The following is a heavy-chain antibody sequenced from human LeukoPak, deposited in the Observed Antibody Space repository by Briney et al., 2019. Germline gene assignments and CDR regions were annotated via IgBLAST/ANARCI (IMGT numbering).Heavy chain of an antibody. CDR1: GGTFSSYA. V-gene: IGHV1-69*05. J-gene: IGHJ4*02. CDR2: IIPIFGTA. CDR3: ARTSAGFSWDY. Sequence: SVKVSCKASGGTFSSYAISWVRQAPGQGLEWMGGIIPIFGTANYAQKFQGRVTMTRNTSISTAYMELSSLRSEDTAVYYCARTSAGFSWDYWGQGTLVTVSS.